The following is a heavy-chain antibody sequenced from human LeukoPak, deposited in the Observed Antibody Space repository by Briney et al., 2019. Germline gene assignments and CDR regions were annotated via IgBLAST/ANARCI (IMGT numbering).Heavy chain of an antibody. D-gene: IGHD1-1*01. CDR3: ASSYNWNDGIDY. Sequence: ASVKVSCKASAYTFTSYDINWVRQATGQGLEWMGWMNPNSGNTGYAQKLQGRVTMTTDASTSTAYMELRSLRSDDTAVYYCASSYNWNDGIDYWGQGTLVTVSS. J-gene: IGHJ4*02. V-gene: IGHV1-8*01. CDR1: AYTFTSYD. CDR2: MNPNSGNT.